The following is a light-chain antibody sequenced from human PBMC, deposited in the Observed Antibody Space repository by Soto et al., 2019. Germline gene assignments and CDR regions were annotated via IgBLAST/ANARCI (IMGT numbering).Light chain of an antibody. CDR1: QNVNNR. CDR2: GAS. J-gene: IGKJ1*01. Sequence: DIVMTQSPAMLSVSPGEIATLSCRARQNVNNRLAWYQQKAGQPPRLPIYGASTRATGIPARFSGSGSGTEFTLTISSLQSEDFAVYYCQHFNSWPLLFGQGTKVEIK. V-gene: IGKV3-15*01. CDR3: QHFNSWPLL.